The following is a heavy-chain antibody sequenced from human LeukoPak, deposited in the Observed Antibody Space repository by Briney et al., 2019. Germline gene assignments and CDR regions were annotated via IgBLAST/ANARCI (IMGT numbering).Heavy chain of an antibody. Sequence: SETPSLTCTVSGGSISGYYWSWIRQPPGKGLEWIGYIYYSGSTNYNPSLKSRVTISVDTSKNQFSLKLSSVTAADTAVYYCARDPHGSYHWFDPWGQGTLVTVSS. CDR2: IYYSGST. V-gene: IGHV4-59*01. CDR3: ARDPHGSYHWFDP. CDR1: GGSISGYY. J-gene: IGHJ5*02. D-gene: IGHD1-26*01.